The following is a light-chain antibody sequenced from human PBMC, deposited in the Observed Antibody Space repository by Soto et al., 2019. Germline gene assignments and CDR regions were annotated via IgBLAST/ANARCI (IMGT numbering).Light chain of an antibody. CDR1: QGISSY. J-gene: IGKJ1*01. CDR3: QQYYSYLAWR. Sequence: AIRMTQSPSSFSASTGDRVTITCRASQGISSYLAWYQQNPGKAPKLLIYAASTMQSGVPSRFSGSGSGTDFALTISCLQSEDFATYYCQQYYSYLAWRCGRGTKTDIK. CDR2: AAS. V-gene: IGKV1-8*01.